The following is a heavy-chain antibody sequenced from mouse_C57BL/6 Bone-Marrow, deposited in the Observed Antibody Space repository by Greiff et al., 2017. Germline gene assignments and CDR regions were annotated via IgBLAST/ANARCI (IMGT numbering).Heavy chain of an antibody. Sequence: VQLQQPGAELVKPGASVKLSCKASGYTFTSYWMHWVKQRPGQGLEWIGMINPNSGSTNYNEKFKSKATLTVDKSSSTAYMQLRSLTSEDSAVYYCARSGITVLANDYCDQGTSVTVTA. CDR2: INPNSGST. CDR1: GYTFTSYW. V-gene: IGHV1-64*01. J-gene: IGHJ4*01. CDR3: ARSGITVLANDY. D-gene: IGHD1-1*01.